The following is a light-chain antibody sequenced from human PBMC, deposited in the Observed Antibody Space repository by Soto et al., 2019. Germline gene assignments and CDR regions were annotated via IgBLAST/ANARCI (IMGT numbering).Light chain of an antibody. J-gene: IGLJ3*02. CDR1: TSNIGANP. CDR3: AAWDDSLRGCV. CDR2: TND. Sequence: QSVVTQPPSASGTPGQRVTISCSGSTSNIGANPVNWYRQLPGTAPKLLIYTNDQRPSGVPDRFSGSKSGTSASLAISGLQSDDEADYYCAAWDDSLRGCVFGGGTQLTVL. V-gene: IGLV1-44*01.